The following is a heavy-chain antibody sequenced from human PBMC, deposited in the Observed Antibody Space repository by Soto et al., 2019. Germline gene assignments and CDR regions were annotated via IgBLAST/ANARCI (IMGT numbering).Heavy chain of an antibody. V-gene: IGHV3-9*01. CDR3: AKDMSLGLYPWFNP. J-gene: IGHJ5*01. D-gene: IGHD6-19*01. Sequence: PGGCLRLSCAASGFTFGDYAMHWVRQAPGKGLEWVAGISWNSDTIGYVDSVKGRFTIPRDNAKSSLYLHMNSLRPEDTAFYYCAKDMSLGLYPWFNPWGQGTLVTASS. CDR1: GFTFGDYA. CDR2: ISWNSDTI.